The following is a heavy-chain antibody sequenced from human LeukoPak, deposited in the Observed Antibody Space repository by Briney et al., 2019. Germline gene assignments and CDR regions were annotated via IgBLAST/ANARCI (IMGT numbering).Heavy chain of an antibody. V-gene: IGHV1-18*01. D-gene: IGHD6-13*01. J-gene: IGHJ4*02. CDR1: GYTFTSYG. CDR3: AREYSSSWGLYSRSPGPFDY. CDR2: ISAYNGNT. Sequence: VASVKVSCKASGYTFTSYGISWVRQAPGQGLEWMGWISAYNGNTNYAQKLQGRVTMTTDTSTSTAYMELRSLRSDDTAVYYCAREYSSSWGLYSRSPGPFDYWGQGTLVTVSS.